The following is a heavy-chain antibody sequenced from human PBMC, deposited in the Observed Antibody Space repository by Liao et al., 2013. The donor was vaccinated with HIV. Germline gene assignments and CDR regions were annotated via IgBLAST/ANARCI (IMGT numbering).Heavy chain of an antibody. CDR3: ARSMLLRPNWFDP. CDR1: GDSISSGWYY. D-gene: IGHD2-15*01. J-gene: IGHJ5*02. Sequence: QVQLQESGPGLVKPSQTLSLTCTVSGDSISSGWYYWSWIRQPAGKGLEWIGRIYTSGSTNYNPSLKSRVTISIDTSKNQFSLKLSSVTAADTAVYYCARSMLLRPNWFDPWGQGNPGHRLL. V-gene: IGHV4-61*02. CDR2: IYTSGST.